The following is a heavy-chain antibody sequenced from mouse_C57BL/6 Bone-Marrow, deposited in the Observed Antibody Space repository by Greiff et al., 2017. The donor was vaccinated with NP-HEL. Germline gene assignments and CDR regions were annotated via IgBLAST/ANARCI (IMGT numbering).Heavy chain of an antibody. CDR3: AREGGLLRYDFDY. J-gene: IGHJ2*01. D-gene: IGHD1-1*01. CDR1: GYSITSGYY. Sequence: DVQLQESGPGLVKPSQSLSLTCSVTGYSITSGYYWNWIRQFPGNKLEWMGYISYDGSNNYNPSLKNRISITRDTSKNQFFLKLNSVTTEDTATYYCAREGGLLRYDFDYWGQGTTLTVSS. V-gene: IGHV3-6*01. CDR2: ISYDGSN.